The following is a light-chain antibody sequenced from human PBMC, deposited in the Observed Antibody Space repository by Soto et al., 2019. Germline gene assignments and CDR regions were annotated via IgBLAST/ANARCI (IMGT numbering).Light chain of an antibody. V-gene: IGLV3-21*02. CDR3: QVWHDATDHVI. J-gene: IGLJ2*01. CDR2: DDS. CDR1: NIGSKS. Sequence: SYELTQPRSVSGTPGQTDRITCGGDNIGSKSVHWCQQKPGQTPVLVVYDDSERPSGIPERFSGFKSGTTATLTISRVEAGDEVDYYGQVWHDATDHVIFGGGTKVTVL.